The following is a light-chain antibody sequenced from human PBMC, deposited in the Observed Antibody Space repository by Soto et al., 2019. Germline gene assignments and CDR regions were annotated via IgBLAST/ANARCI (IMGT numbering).Light chain of an antibody. Sequence: IRVTQSPSSLSASIGDRVTITCRARQHIGSYLAWYQQRPGKAPRLLIYATSTLQSGVPSRFSGSGTGTDFTLTISGLQSEDLATYYCQHYFTYPSWTFGQGTKVEI. CDR3: QHYFTYPSWT. J-gene: IGKJ1*01. CDR2: ATS. CDR1: QHIGSY. V-gene: IGKV1-8*01.